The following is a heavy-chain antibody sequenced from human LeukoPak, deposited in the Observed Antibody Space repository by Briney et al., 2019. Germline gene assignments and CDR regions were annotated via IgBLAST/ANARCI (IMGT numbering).Heavy chain of an antibody. CDR3: ARGSGSYYTEYYFDY. Sequence: SETLSLTCTVSGGSISSYYWSWIRQPPGKGLEWXXYIYYSGSTNYNPSLKSRVTISVDTSKNQLSLKLSSVTAADAAVYYCARGSGSYYTEYYFDYWGQGTLVTVSS. D-gene: IGHD3-10*01. CDR2: IYYSGST. CDR1: GGSISSYY. V-gene: IGHV4-59*01. J-gene: IGHJ4*02.